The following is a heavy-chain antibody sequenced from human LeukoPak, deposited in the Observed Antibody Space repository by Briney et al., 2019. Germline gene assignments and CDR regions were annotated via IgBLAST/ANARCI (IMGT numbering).Heavy chain of an antibody. J-gene: IGHJ4*02. V-gene: IGHV1-2*02. CDR1: GYTFTGYY. CDR2: INPNSGGT. CDR3: ARGPAVQHIVVVTATHY. D-gene: IGHD2-21*02. Sequence: ASVKVSCKASGYTFTGYYMHWVRQAPGQGLEWMGWINPNSGGTNYAQKFQGRVTMTRDTSISTAYMELSRLRSDDTAVYYCARGPAVQHIVVVTATHYWGQGTLVTVSS.